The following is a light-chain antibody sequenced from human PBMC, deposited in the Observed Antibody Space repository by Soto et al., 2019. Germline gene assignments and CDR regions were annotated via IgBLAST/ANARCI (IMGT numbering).Light chain of an antibody. CDR2: DVS. J-gene: IGLJ1*01. V-gene: IGLV2-14*01. Sequence: QSALTQPASVSGSPGQSITISCTGTSSDVGGYNYVSWYQQHPGKAPKLMIYDVSNRHSGVSNRFSGSKSGNTTSLTISGLQDEDEADYYCSSYTSSSTLIYVFGTGTKLTVL. CDR3: SSYTSSSTLIYV. CDR1: SSDVGGYNY.